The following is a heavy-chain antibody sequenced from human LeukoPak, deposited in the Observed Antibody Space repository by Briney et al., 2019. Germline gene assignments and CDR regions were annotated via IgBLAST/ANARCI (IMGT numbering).Heavy chain of an antibody. Sequence: SETLSLTCTVSGGSVSSYYWSWIRQPPGKGLEWIGYIYYRGSTNYNPSLKSRVTISVDTSKNQFSLKLTSVTAADTAVYYCARDYGGKFDYWGRGTLVTVSS. D-gene: IGHD4-23*01. CDR1: GGSVSSYY. J-gene: IGHJ4*02. CDR3: ARDYGGKFDY. CDR2: IYYRGST. V-gene: IGHV4-59*02.